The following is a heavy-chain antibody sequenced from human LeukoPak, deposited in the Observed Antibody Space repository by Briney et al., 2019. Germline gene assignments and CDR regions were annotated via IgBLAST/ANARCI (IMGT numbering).Heavy chain of an antibody. J-gene: IGHJ4*02. CDR1: GFTFSNAW. CDR3: TTGSAYITMIVVVTHAPFDY. D-gene: IGHD3-22*01. Sequence: GGSLRLSCAASGFTFSNAWMSWVRQAPGKGLEWVGRIKSKTDGGTTDYAAPVKGRFTISRDDSKNTLDLQMNSLKTEDTAVYYCTTGSAYITMIVVVTHAPFDYWGQGTLVTVSS. V-gene: IGHV3-15*01. CDR2: IKSKTDGGTT.